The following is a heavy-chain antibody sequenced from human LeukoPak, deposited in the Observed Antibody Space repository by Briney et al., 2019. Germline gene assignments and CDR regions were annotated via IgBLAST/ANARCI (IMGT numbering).Heavy chain of an antibody. CDR2: IYYSGST. CDR1: GGSISSYY. Sequence: PSETLSLTCTVSGGSISSYYWSWIRQPPGKGLQWIGYIYYSGSTNYNPSLKSRVTISVDTSKNQFSLKLSSVTAADTAVYYCARGWMVRGVISYYYMDVWGKGTTVTVSS. D-gene: IGHD3-10*01. J-gene: IGHJ6*03. CDR3: ARGWMVRGVISYYYMDV. V-gene: IGHV4-59*01.